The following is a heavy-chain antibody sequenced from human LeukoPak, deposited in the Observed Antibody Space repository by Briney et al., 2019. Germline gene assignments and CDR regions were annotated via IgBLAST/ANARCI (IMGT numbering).Heavy chain of an antibody. D-gene: IGHD3-10*01. J-gene: IGHJ4*02. Sequence: GGSLRLSCAASGFTFSDYHMSWIRQAPGKGLEWVSYISSSGRTIYYADSVKGRFTISRDNAKNSLYLQMNSLRAEDTAVYYCARVRYYGSGSHYYFDYWGQGTLVTVSS. CDR2: ISSSGRTI. CDR1: GFTFSDYH. CDR3: ARVRYYGSGSHYYFDY. V-gene: IGHV3-11*01.